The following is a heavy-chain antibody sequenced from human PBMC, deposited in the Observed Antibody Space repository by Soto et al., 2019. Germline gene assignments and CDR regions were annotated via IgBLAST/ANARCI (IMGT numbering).Heavy chain of an antibody. CDR1: GFTFRKYV. Sequence: EVQLLESGGGLAQPGGALRLSCEVSGFTFRKYVMTWVRQAPGKGLEWVSSLSSTGGSTYYADSVKGRFTVSRDNSKNTLFLQMNSLRAEDTAIYYCAKDQEFLEWIPQGGLDVWGPGTTVAVSS. CDR3: AKDQEFLEWIPQGGLDV. J-gene: IGHJ6*02. D-gene: IGHD3-3*01. V-gene: IGHV3-23*01. CDR2: LSSTGGST.